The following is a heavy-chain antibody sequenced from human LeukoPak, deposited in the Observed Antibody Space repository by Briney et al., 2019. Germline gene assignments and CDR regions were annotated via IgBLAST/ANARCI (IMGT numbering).Heavy chain of an antibody. J-gene: IGHJ6*03. D-gene: IGHD6-13*01. CDR2: IIPVFGTA. Sequence: GASVKVSCKASGGTFSSYAISWVRQAPGQGLEWMGGIIPVFGTANYAQKFQGRVTITADESTSTAYMELSSLRSEDTAVYYCAREVAADRSYYYYYMDVWGKGTTVTVSS. CDR3: AREVAADRSYYYYYMDV. V-gene: IGHV1-69*13. CDR1: GGTFSSYA.